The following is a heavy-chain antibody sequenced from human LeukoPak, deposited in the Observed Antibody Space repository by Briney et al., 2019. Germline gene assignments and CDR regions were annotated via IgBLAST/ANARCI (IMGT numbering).Heavy chain of an antibody. V-gene: IGHV1-69*13. Sequence: SVKVSCKASGGTFSSYAISWVRQAPGQGLEWMGGIIPIFGTANYAQKFQGRVTITADESTSTAYMELSSLRSEDTAVYYCAREVQVYYDSSGYYDYWGQGTLVTVSS. D-gene: IGHD3-22*01. J-gene: IGHJ4*02. CDR3: AREVQVYYDSSGYYDY. CDR2: IIPIFGTA. CDR1: GGTFSSYA.